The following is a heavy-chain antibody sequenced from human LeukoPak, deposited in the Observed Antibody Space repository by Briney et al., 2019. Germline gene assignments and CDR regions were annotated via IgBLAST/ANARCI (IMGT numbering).Heavy chain of an antibody. CDR2: IHGSGYT. CDR1: GDSSSSFY. J-gene: IGHJ6*02. D-gene: IGHD6-13*01. CDR3: ARGYSSSWENDYYYYGMDV. Sequence: SETLSLTCSVSGDSSSSFYWSWIRQAAGKGLEWIGRIHGSGYTNYNPSLKSRVTISVDTSKNQFSLKLSSVTAADTAVYYCARGYSSSWENDYYYYGMDVWGQGTTVTVSS. V-gene: IGHV4-4*07.